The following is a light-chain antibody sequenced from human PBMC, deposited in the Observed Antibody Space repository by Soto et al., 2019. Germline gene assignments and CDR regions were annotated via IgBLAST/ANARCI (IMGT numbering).Light chain of an antibody. J-gene: IGKJ1*01. CDR1: QDINRW. V-gene: IGKV1-5*01. Sequence: DIQMTQSPSTLSASVGDRVTITCRASQDINRWLAWYQQKPGKAPKILIYNADTLESGVPSRFSGSGYGTELILTISSLQPDDFATYYCQQFSLYWAFGQGTKVEIK. CDR2: NAD. CDR3: QQFSLYWA.